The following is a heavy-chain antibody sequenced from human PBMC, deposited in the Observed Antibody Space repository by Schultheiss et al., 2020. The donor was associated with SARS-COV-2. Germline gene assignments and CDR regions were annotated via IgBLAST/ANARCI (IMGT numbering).Heavy chain of an antibody. CDR3: ARAAFNDHFDY. CDR2: IYYSGST. CDR1: GGSISSYY. J-gene: IGHJ4*02. Sequence: SQTLSLTCTVSGGSISSYYWSWIRQPPGKGLEWIGSIYYSGSTYYNPSLKSRVTISVDTSKNQFSLKLSSVTAADTAVYYCARAAFNDHFDYWGQGVLVTVSS. V-gene: IGHV4-59*08.